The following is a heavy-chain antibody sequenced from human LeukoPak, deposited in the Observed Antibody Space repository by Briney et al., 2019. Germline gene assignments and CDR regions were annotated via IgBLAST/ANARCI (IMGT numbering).Heavy chain of an antibody. CDR3: ARTSQSGWYVDFDY. V-gene: IGHV6-1*01. J-gene: IGHJ4*02. CDR1: GDSVSSNSAA. CDR2: TYYRSKWYN. D-gene: IGHD6-19*01. Sequence: SQTLSLTCGISGDSVSSNSAAWNWIRQSPSRGLEWLGRTYYRSKWYNDYAVSVRSRITINPVTSKNQFSLQLNSVTPEDTAVYYCARTSQSGWYVDFDYWGQGTLVTVSS.